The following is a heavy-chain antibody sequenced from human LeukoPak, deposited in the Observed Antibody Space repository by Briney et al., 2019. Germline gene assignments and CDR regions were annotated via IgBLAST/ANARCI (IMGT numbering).Heavy chain of an antibody. CDR2: IYYSGST. V-gene: IGHV4-59*01. CDR1: GGSISSYY. Sequence: SETLSLTCTVSGGSISSYYWSWIRQPPGKGLEWIGYIYYSGSTNYNPSLKSRVTISVDTSKNQFSLKLSSVTAADTAVYYCARVKGTTGTTETEHWGRFDPWGQGTLVTVSS. D-gene: IGHD1-1*01. J-gene: IGHJ5*02. CDR3: ARVKGTTGTTETEHWGRFDP.